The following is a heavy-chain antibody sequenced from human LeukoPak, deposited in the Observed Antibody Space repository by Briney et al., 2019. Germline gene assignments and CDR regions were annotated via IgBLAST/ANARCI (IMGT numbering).Heavy chain of an antibody. CDR3: ARDNGAIRAYYYHGMDV. CDR2: IYYSGST. CDR1: GGSIGGYY. J-gene: IGHJ6*02. D-gene: IGHD2-8*01. Sequence: SETLSLTCAVSGGSIGGYYWSWIRQPPGKGLEWIGYIYYSGSTKYNPSLKSRVTISVDTSKNQVSLKLSSVTAADTAVYYCARDNGAIRAYYYHGMDVWGQGTTVTVSS. V-gene: IGHV4-59*01.